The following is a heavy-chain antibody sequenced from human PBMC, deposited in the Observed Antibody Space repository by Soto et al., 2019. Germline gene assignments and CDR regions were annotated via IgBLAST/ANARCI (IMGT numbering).Heavy chain of an antibody. CDR3: VRGVAAVGTDWFEP. CDR1: GDSISSSY. J-gene: IGHJ5*02. V-gene: IGHV4-4*07. Sequence: QVQLQASGPGLVKPSETLSLSCTVSGDSISSSYWTWVRQTADKRLEWIGRIHSTGGSQYNPSLRSQLTMSKDTSKKQFYLELTSVTAADTAVYYCVRGVAAVGTDWFEPWGQGTLVTVSS. CDR2: IHSTGGS. D-gene: IGHD6-13*01.